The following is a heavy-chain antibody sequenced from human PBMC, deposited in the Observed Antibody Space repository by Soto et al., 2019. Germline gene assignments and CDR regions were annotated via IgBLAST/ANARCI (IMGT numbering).Heavy chain of an antibody. J-gene: IGHJ4*02. CDR3: AKGGESARDFDY. D-gene: IGHD2-21*01. CDR1: RVPVGNYC. V-gene: IGHV3-30*18. Sequence: LXLSCKGSRVPVGNYCRHWVRQAPCKGLEWVASTSYDGNNKYYADSLKGRFTNSRDNSKKMVYLQMTSLGPEDTAVYYCAKGGESARDFDYWGQGALVTVSS. CDR2: TSYDGNNK.